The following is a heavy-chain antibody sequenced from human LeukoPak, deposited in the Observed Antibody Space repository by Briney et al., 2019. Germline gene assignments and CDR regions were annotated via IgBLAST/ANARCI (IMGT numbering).Heavy chain of an antibody. CDR1: GGTFSSYA. J-gene: IGHJ4*02. CDR3: ARDVGEYCSSFNCYASNC. V-gene: IGHV1-69*06. Sequence: ASVKVSFKASGGTFSSYAISWVRQAPGQGLEWMGGVIPIFGTANYAQKFRGRVTITADKSTRTAYMELSSLRSEDTAVYYCARDVGEYCSSFNCYASNCWGQGTLITVSS. CDR2: VIPIFGTA. D-gene: IGHD2-2*01.